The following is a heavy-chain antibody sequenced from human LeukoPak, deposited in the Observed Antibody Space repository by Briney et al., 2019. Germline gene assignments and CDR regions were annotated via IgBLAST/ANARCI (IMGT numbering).Heavy chain of an antibody. CDR1: GGTFSSYA. J-gene: IGHJ4*02. V-gene: IGHV1-69*05. Sequence: SVKVSCKASGGTFSSYAISWVRQAPGQGLEWMGGIIPSFGTANYAQKFQGRVTITTDESTSTAYMELSNLRSEDTAVYFCARPMTTVTTGFDYWGQGTLVTVSS. D-gene: IGHD4-17*01. CDR3: ARPMTTVTTGFDY. CDR2: IIPSFGTA.